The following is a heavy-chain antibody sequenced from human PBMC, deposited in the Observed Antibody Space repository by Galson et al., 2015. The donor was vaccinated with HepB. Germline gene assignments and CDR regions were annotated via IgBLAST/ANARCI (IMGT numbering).Heavy chain of an antibody. D-gene: IGHD6-6*01. Sequence: SLRLSCAASGFTFSSYGMHWVRQAPGKGLEWVAVISYDGSNKYYADSVKGRFTISRDNSKNTLYLQMNSLRAEDTAVYYCAKDQQYLEYSSSTLGYWGQGTLVTVSS. J-gene: IGHJ4*02. CDR2: ISYDGSNK. CDR3: AKDQQYLEYSSSTLGY. V-gene: IGHV3-30*18. CDR1: GFTFSSYG.